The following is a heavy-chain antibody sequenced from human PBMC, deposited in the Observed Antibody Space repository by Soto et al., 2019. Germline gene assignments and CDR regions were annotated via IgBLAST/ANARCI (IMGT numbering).Heavy chain of an antibody. CDR3: AKRPRALLTFDY. CDR1: GFIFSNYV. Sequence: EVQLVDSGGGLVQPGGSLRLSCAASGFIFSNYVMSWVRQAPGKGLEWVSSISDSGVISYYADSVKGRFTISRDNSKNTLYLQMISLRAEDTAIYYCAKRPRALLTFDYWGQGTLVTVSS. D-gene: IGHD1-26*01. V-gene: IGHV3-23*04. J-gene: IGHJ4*02. CDR2: ISDSGVIS.